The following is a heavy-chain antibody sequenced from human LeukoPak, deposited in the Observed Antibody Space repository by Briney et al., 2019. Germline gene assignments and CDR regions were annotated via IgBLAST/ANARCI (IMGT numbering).Heavy chain of an antibody. D-gene: IGHD3-22*01. V-gene: IGHV1-69*13. Sequence: SVKVSCKASGGTFSSYAISWVRQAPGQGLEWMGGIIPIFGTANYAQKFQGRVTITADESTSTAYMELSSLRSEDTAVYYCASGYYDGSGYYSSFDYWGQGTLVTVSS. CDR3: ASGYYDGSGYYSSFDY. CDR2: IIPIFGTA. CDR1: GGTFSSYA. J-gene: IGHJ4*02.